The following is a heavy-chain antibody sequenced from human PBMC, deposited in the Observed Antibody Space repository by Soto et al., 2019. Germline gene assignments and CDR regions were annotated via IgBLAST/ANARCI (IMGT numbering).Heavy chain of an antibody. V-gene: IGHV3-48*03. CDR1: GFTFSSYE. CDR3: ARDSYCSGGSCSRRYGMDV. CDR2: ISSSGSTI. Sequence: GGSLRLSCAASGFTFSSYEMNWARQAPGKGLEWVSYISSSGSTIYYADSVKGRFTISRDNAKNSLYLQMNSLRAEDTAVYYCARDSYCSGGSCSRRYGMDVWGQGTTVTVS. J-gene: IGHJ6*02. D-gene: IGHD2-15*01.